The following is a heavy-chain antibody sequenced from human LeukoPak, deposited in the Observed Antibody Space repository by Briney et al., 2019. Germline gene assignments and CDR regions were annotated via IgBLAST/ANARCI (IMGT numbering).Heavy chain of an antibody. CDR1: GGSISSYY. CDR3: ARDKIDAGDFWSGYSPYYFDY. D-gene: IGHD3-3*01. J-gene: IGHJ4*02. V-gene: IGHV4-59*12. CDR2: IYYSGST. Sequence: PSETLSLTCTVSGGSISSYYWSWIRQPPGKGLEWIGYIYYSGSTNYNPSLKSRVTISVDTSKNQFSLKLSSVTAADTAVYYCARDKIDAGDFWSGYSPYYFDYWGQGTLVTVSS.